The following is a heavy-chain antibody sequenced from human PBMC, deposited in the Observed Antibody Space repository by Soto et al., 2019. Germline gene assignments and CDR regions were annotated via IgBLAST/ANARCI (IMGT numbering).Heavy chain of an antibody. CDR3: ARELVVRGAVIRGYAMDV. D-gene: IGHD3-10*01. V-gene: IGHV3-48*04. Sequence: PGGSLRLSCAASGFPFSAYAMNWVRQAPGKGLEWLSYISSGGNTMYYADSVKGRFTISRDNTKNSLYLQMNSLRAEDTAVYYCARELVVRGAVIRGYAMDVWGQGTTVTVSS. J-gene: IGHJ6*02. CDR2: ISSGGNTM. CDR1: GFPFSAYA.